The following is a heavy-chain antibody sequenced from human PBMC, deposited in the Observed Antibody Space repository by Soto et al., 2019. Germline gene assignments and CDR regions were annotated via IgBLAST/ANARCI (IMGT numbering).Heavy chain of an antibody. V-gene: IGHV4-39*01. CDR2: IHYSGST. J-gene: IGHJ4*02. CDR3: ARHEGNGNVWPLDY. CDR1: GDSIGTTHSY. D-gene: IGHD2-8*01. Sequence: SETLSLTCTVSGDSIGTTHSYWAWIRQSPGKGLEWIGNIHYSGSTYYMPSLRSRVTLSVDTSKNQFSLRLTSVTAEDTAVYYCARHEGNGNVWPLDYWGQGVLVTVSS.